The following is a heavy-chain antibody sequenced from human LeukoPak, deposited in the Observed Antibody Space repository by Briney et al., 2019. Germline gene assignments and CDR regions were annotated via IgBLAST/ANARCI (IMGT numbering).Heavy chain of an antibody. D-gene: IGHD3-16*01. CDR3: ARGAIRRSPFDP. V-gene: IGHV4-59*01. CDR1: GGSISSYY. Sequence: SETLSLTCTVSGGSISSYYWSWIRQPPGKGLEWIGYIYYSGSTNYNPSLKSRVTISVDTSKNQFSLKLSSVTAADTAVYYCARGAIRRSPFDPWGQGTLVTVSS. CDR2: IYYSGST. J-gene: IGHJ5*02.